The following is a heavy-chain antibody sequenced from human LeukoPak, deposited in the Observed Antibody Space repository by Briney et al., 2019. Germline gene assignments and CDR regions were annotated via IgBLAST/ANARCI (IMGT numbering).Heavy chain of an antibody. Sequence: ASVKVSCKASGYTFTSYDINWVRQATGQGLEWMGWMNPNSGNTGYAQKFQGRVTITRNTSLSTAYMELSSLRSEDTAVYYCARDRIGGGGFDPWGQGTLVAVSS. J-gene: IGHJ5*02. V-gene: IGHV1-8*03. CDR3: ARDRIGGGGFDP. D-gene: IGHD3-10*01. CDR2: MNPNSGNT. CDR1: GYTFTSYD.